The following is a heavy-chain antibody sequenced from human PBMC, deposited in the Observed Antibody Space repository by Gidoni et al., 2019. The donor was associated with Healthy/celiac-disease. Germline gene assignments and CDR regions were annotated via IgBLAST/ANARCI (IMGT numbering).Heavy chain of an antibody. Sequence: EVQLVQSGAEVKKPGESLKISCKGSGYSFTSYWIGWVRRMPGKGLEWMGIIYPGDSDTRYSPSFQGQVTISADKSISTAYLQWSSLKASDTAMYYCARPVAAAGDRGYYFDYWGQETLVTVSS. CDR3: ARPVAAAGDRGYYFDY. CDR1: GYSFTSYW. V-gene: IGHV5-51*01. J-gene: IGHJ4*02. D-gene: IGHD6-13*01. CDR2: IYPGDSDT.